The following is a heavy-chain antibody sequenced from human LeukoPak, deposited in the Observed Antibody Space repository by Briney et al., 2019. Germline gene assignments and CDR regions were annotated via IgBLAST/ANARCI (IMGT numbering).Heavy chain of an antibody. CDR3: ARHSGSRTKEYYLDY. CDR1: GGSISSYY. D-gene: IGHD6-19*01. Sequence: SETLSLTCTVSGGSISSYYWSWIRQPPGKGLEWIGYIYYSGSTNYNPSLKSRVTISVDTSKNQFSLKLSSVTAADTAVYYCARHSGSRTKEYYLDYWGQGTLVTVSS. CDR2: IYYSGST. V-gene: IGHV4-59*01. J-gene: IGHJ4*02.